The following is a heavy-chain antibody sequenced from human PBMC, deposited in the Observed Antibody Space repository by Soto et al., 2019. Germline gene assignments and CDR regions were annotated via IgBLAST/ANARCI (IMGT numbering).Heavy chain of an antibody. J-gene: IGHJ5*02. CDR1: GYTFTSYY. Sequence: SVRVSCKASGYTFTSYYMHWVRQAPGQGLEWMGIINPSGCSTSYAQKFHGSVTMTRDTSTSTLYMELSSLRSEDTAVYYWARGYTSWPDSWFDPWGQGTLVTVSS. V-gene: IGHV1-46*01. CDR3: ARGYTSWPDSWFDP. CDR2: INPSGCST. D-gene: IGHD2-2*02.